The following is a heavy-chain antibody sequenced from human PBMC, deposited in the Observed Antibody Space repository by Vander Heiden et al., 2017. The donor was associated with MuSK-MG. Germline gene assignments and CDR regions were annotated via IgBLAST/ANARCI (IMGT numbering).Heavy chain of an antibody. CDR1: GYSISSGYY. CDR3: AREGYYDSSGYRNY. D-gene: IGHD3-22*01. V-gene: IGHV4-38-2*02. Sequence: QVQLQESGPGLVKPSETLSLTCTVSGYSISSGYYWGWIRQPPGKGLEWIGSIYHSGSTYYNPALKSRVTISVDTSKNQLSLKLRSVTAAETAVYYCAREGYYDSSGYRNYWGQGTMVTVYS. J-gene: IGHJ4*02. CDR2: IYHSGST.